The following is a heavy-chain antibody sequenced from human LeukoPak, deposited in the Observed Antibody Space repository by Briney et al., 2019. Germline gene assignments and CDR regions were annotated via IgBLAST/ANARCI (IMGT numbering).Heavy chain of an antibody. CDR1: GFSFSAYG. CDR3: ARGATPVVVVATFDY. CDR2: IDASGTNI. Sequence: PGGSLRLSCSASGFSFSAYGMNWVRQAPGKGLEWVSVIDASGTNIESADSVKGRFTISRDNSKNTLYLQMNSLRAEDTAVYYCARGATPVVVVATFDYWGQGTLVTVSS. D-gene: IGHD2-15*01. V-gene: IGHV3-23*05. J-gene: IGHJ4*02.